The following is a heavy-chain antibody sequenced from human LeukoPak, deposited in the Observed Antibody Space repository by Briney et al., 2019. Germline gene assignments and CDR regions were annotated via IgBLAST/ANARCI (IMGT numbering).Heavy chain of an antibody. V-gene: IGHV3-74*01. CDR3: AKGYYMDV. J-gene: IGHJ6*03. CDR1: GFTFSSYW. CDR2: INTDASST. Sequence: GGSLRLSCAASGFTFSSYWMHWVRQAPGKGLVWVSHINTDASSTSYADSVKGRFTISRDNAKNTLYLQMNSLTAEDTAVYYCAKGYYMDVWSKGTTVTVSS.